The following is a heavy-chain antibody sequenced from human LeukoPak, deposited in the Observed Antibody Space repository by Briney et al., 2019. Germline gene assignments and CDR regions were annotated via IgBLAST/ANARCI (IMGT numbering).Heavy chain of an antibody. CDR2: INTDGTDT. Sequence: GGSLRLSCAASGFSFSSCWMHWVRQVPGKRLVWVSRINTDGTDTTYADVVKGRFTISRDNSKNTVYLQMNSLRAEDTAVYYCAVQRGGDGYNTFDYWGQGTLGTVSS. V-gene: IGHV3-74*01. D-gene: IGHD5-24*01. J-gene: IGHJ4*02. CDR3: AVQRGGDGYNTFDY. CDR1: GFSFSSCW.